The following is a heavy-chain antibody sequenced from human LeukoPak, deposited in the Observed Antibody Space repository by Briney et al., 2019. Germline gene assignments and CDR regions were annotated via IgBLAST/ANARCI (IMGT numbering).Heavy chain of an antibody. CDR2: ISNSGSVS. CDR1: GFTFSDYY. CDR3: ARDGSPEASINYFDT. J-gene: IGHJ5*02. V-gene: IGHV3-11*04. D-gene: IGHD5-24*01. Sequence: PGRSLRLSCAASGFTFSDYYMSWIRQAPGRGLEWILYISNSGSVSYYADSVKGRFTISRDNAKNSLYLEMNSLSADDTALYYCARDGSPEASINYFDTWGQGTPVTVSS.